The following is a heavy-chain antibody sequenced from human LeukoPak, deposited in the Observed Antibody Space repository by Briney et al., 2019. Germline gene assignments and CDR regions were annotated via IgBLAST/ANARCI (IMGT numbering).Heavy chain of an antibody. D-gene: IGHD1-26*01. Sequence: SETLSLTCAVYGGSFSGYYWSWIRQPPGKGLDWIGEIIHSGGTNYNPSLKSRVTISVDTSKNQFSLNLNSINAADTAVYYCARGLGGSHYFDHWGQGTLVTVSS. CDR1: GGSFSGYY. J-gene: IGHJ4*02. CDR3: ARGLGGSHYFDH. CDR2: IIHSGGT. V-gene: IGHV4-34*01.